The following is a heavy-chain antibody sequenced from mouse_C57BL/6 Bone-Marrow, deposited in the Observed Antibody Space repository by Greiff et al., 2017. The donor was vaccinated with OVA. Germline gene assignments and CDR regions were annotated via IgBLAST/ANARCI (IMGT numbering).Heavy chain of an antibody. D-gene: IGHD2-4*01. CDR2: IYPGSGST. Sequence: QVQLQQPGAELVKPGASVKMSCKASGYIFTSYWITWVKQRPGQGLEWLGDIYPGSGSTNYNEKFKSKATVTVDTSSSTAYMQLSSLTSEDSAVYYCARHDYDYWGQGTTLTVSS. J-gene: IGHJ2*01. V-gene: IGHV1-55*01. CDR1: GYIFTSYW. CDR3: ARHDYDY.